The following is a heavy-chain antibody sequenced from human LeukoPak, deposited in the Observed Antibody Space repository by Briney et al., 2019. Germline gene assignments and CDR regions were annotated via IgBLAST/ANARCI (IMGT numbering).Heavy chain of an antibody. D-gene: IGHD2-15*01. V-gene: IGHV3-30*18. Sequence: GGSLRLSRAASGFTFSSYGMHWVRQAPGKGLEWVAVISYDGSNKYYADSVKGRFTISRDNSKNTLYLQMNSLRAEDTAVYYCAKDLYCSGGSCYLGQYYDYYGMDVWGQGATVTVSS. J-gene: IGHJ6*02. CDR2: ISYDGSNK. CDR3: AKDLYCSGGSCYLGQYYDYYGMDV. CDR1: GFTFSSYG.